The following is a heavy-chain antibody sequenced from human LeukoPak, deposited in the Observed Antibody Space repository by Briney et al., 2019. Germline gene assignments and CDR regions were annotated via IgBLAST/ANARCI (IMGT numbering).Heavy chain of an antibody. V-gene: IGHV3-30*02. CDR2: IRYDGSNK. J-gene: IGHJ6*03. CDR3: AKVAVTTWGWYYYYFMDV. Sequence: GGSLRLSCAASAFTFSRYGMHWVRQAPGKGLEWVAFIRYDGSNKYYADSVKGRFTISRDNSKNTLYLQMNSLRAEDTAVYYCAKVAVTTWGWYYYYFMDVWGKETTVSIS. CDR1: AFTFSRYG. D-gene: IGHD4-17*01.